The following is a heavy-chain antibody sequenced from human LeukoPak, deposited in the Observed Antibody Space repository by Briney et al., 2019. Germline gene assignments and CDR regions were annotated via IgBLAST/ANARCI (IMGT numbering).Heavy chain of an antibody. CDR3: ASKSTDHGELRFDY. V-gene: IGHV4-59*01. J-gene: IGHJ4*02. CDR1: GGSISSYY. Sequence: SETLSLTCTVSGGSISSYYWSWIRQPPGKGLEWIGYIYYTGTTNYNPSLKSRVTISVDTSKNQFSLKVSSVTAADTGVYYCASKSTDHGELRFDYWGQGTLVTVSS. CDR2: IYYTGTT. D-gene: IGHD4-17*01.